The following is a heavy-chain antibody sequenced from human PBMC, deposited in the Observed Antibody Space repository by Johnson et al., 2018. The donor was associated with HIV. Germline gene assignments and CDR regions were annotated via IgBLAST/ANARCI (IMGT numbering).Heavy chain of an antibody. D-gene: IGHD1-1*01. CDR3: GIGTTIQYHYVAFDI. V-gene: IGHV3-11*04. CDR2: ISSSGSTI. Sequence: QVQLVESGGGVVQPGRSLRLSCAASGFTFSDYYMSWIRQAPGKGLEWVSYISSSGSTIYYADSVKGRFTISRDNAKNSLYLQMNSLRAEDTGVYYCGIGTTIQYHYVAFDIWGQGKMVNVSS. CDR1: GFTFSDYY. J-gene: IGHJ3*02.